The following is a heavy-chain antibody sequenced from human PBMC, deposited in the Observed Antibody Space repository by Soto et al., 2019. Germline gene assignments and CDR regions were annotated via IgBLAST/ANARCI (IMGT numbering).Heavy chain of an antibody. CDR2: IHGTRSII. Sequence: EVQLVESGGGLVQPGGSLKLSCAVAGFTFSSHAMNWVRQAPGKGLEWVAYIHGTRSIIYYADSVKGRFTISRDNAKNSLYLQMDSLRDEDTALYYCARDARNADYDYWGQGTLVTVSS. D-gene: IGHD3-16*01. CDR1: GFTFSSHA. CDR3: ARDARNADYDY. V-gene: IGHV3-48*02. J-gene: IGHJ4*02.